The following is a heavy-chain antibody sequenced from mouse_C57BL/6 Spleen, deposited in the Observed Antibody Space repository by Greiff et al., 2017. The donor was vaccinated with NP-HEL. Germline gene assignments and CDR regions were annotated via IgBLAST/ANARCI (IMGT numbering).Heavy chain of an antibody. V-gene: IGHV1-42*01. J-gene: IGHJ3*01. CDR3: AYAWFAY. CDR1: GYSFTGYY. CDR2: INPSTGGT. Sequence: VQLKESGPELVKPGASVKISCKASGYSFTGYYMNWVKQSPEKSLEWIGEINPSTGGTTYNQKFKANATLTVDKSSSTAYMQLKSLTSEDSAVYYCAYAWFAYWGQGTLVTVSA.